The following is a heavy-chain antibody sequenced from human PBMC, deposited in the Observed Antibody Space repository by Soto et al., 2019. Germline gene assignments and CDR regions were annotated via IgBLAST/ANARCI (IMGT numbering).Heavy chain of an antibody. CDR3: ARGFSTYWNAFGS. D-gene: IGHD1-1*01. Sequence: PGVSLRLSCXASGFTFSSSGMHWVRQAPGKGLEWVSIIWYDGGNKLYADSVKGRFTISRDNSKNMLYLQMNSLRPEDTAVYYCARGFSTYWNAFGSWGQGTLVTVSS. J-gene: IGHJ5*01. V-gene: IGHV3-33*01. CDR2: IWYDGGNK. CDR1: GFTFSSSG.